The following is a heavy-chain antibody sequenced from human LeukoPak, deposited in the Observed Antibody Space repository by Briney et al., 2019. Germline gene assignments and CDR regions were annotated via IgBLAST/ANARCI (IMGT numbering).Heavy chain of an antibody. Sequence: GGSLRLSCAASGFTFSSYSMNWVRQAPGKGLKWVSTITTGDGNTYYADSVKGRFTVSRDDSKNTLYLQMNSLRAEDTAVYYCAKDGGLWVSAHWGDSWGRGTLVTVSS. J-gene: IGHJ4*02. V-gene: IGHV3-23*01. D-gene: IGHD7-27*01. CDR3: AKDGGLWVSAHWGDS. CDR2: ITTGDGNT. CDR1: GFTFSSYS.